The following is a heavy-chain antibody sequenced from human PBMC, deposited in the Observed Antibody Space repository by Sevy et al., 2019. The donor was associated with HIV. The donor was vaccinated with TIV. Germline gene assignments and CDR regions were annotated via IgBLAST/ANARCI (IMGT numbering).Heavy chain of an antibody. CDR1: GGSISSYY. CDR3: ASGDSSGYYVYDAFDI. CDR2: IYYSGST. Sequence: SETLSLTCTVSGGSISSYYWSWIRQPPGKGLEWIGYIYYSGSTNYNPSLKSRVTISVDTSKNQFSLKLSSVTAADTAVYYCASGDSSGYYVYDAFDIWGQGTMVTVSS. J-gene: IGHJ3*02. D-gene: IGHD3-22*01. V-gene: IGHV4-59*13.